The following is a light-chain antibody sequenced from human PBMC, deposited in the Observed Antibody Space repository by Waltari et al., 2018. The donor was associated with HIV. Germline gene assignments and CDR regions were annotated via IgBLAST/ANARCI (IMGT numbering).Light chain of an antibody. J-gene: IGKJ2*01. CDR2: DAS. Sequence: DIQMTQSPSSLSASVGDRFTITCRASQSISSYLNWYQQKPGKAPKLLIYDASSLQSGVPSRFSGSGSGTDFTLTISSLQPEDFATDYCQQSYSTPYTFGQGTKLEIK. CDR3: QQSYSTPYT. CDR1: QSISSY. V-gene: IGKV1-39*01.